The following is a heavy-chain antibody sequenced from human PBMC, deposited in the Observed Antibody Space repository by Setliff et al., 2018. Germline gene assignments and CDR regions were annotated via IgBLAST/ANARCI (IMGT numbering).Heavy chain of an antibody. CDR3: ARVKIAILPAAIDY. V-gene: IGHV4-39*07. Sequence: ASETLSLTCTVSGGSISSSSYYWGWIRQPPGKGLEWIGSIYYSGSTYYNPSLKSRVTISVDTSKNQFSLKLSPVTAADTAVYYCARVKIAILPAAIDYWGHGTLVTVSS. CDR2: IYYSGST. J-gene: IGHJ4*01. CDR1: GGSISSSSYY. D-gene: IGHD2-2*01.